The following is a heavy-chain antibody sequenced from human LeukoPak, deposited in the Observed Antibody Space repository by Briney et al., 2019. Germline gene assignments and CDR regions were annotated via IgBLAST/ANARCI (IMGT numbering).Heavy chain of an antibody. Sequence: GGSLRLSCAASGFTFSSFGMHWVRQAPGKGLECVAVISHDGSNKYYADTVKGRFTISRDNSKKTLYLQMNSLRAEDTAVYYCARENVGATRPFDYWGQGTLVTVSS. V-gene: IGHV3-30*03. CDR2: ISHDGSNK. CDR3: ARENVGATRPFDY. J-gene: IGHJ4*02. CDR1: GFTFSSFG. D-gene: IGHD1-26*01.